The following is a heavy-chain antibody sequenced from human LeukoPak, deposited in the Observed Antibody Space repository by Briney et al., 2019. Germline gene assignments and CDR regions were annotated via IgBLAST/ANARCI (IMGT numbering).Heavy chain of an antibody. Sequence: PGRSLRLSCAASGFTFSSYGMHWVRQAPGKGLEWVAVISYDGSNKYYADSVKGRFSISRDNSKNTLYLQMSSLRAEDTAVYFCAKLMTTVTTGVIYWGQGTLVTVSS. CDR3: AKLMTTVTTGVIY. V-gene: IGHV3-30*18. J-gene: IGHJ4*02. CDR2: ISYDGSNK. D-gene: IGHD4-17*01. CDR1: GFTFSSYG.